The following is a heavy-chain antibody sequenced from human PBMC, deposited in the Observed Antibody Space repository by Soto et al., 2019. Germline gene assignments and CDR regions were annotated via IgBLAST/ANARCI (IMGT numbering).Heavy chain of an antibody. D-gene: IGHD5-12*01. CDR3: ARDKRDGYKDY. CDR1: GFTFSSYG. V-gene: IGHV3-33*01. Sequence: GGSLRLSCAASGFTFSSYGMHWVRQAPGKGLEWVAVIWYDGSNKYYADSVKGRFTISRDNSKNTLYLQMNSLRAEDTAVYYCARDKRDGYKDYWGQGTLVTVSS. J-gene: IGHJ4*02. CDR2: IWYDGSNK.